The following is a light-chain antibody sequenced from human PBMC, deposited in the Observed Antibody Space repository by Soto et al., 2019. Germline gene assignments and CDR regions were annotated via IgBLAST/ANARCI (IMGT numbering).Light chain of an antibody. V-gene: IGLV2-14*01. Sequence: QSALAQPASVSGSPGQSITISCTGTGSDIAGYNYVSWFQQHPGKAPKLMMYQVTIRPSGVSNRFSGAKSGNTASLTISGLQAEDEVEYYCSSFTITTSLYVFCNDIKFTVL. J-gene: IGLJ1*01. CDR1: GSDIAGYNY. CDR2: QVT. CDR3: SSFTITTSLYV.